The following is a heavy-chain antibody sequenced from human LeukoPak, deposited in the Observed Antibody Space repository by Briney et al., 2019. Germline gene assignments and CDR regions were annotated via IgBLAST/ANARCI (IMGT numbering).Heavy chain of an antibody. CDR1: GGSISSSNW. Sequence: PSETLSLTCTVSGGSISSSNWWSWVRQPPGKGLEWIGEIYHSGSTNYNPSLKSRVTISVDKSKNQFSLKLSSVTAADTAVYYCARVLGAWELPDRAFDIWGQGTMVTVSS. J-gene: IGHJ3*02. V-gene: IGHV4-4*02. CDR2: IYHSGST. D-gene: IGHD1-26*01. CDR3: ARVLGAWELPDRAFDI.